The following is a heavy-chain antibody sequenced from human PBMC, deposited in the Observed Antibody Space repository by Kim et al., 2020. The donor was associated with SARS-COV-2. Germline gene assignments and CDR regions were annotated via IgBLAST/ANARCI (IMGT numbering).Heavy chain of an antibody. CDR1: GGTFSSYA. V-gene: IGHV1-69*13. J-gene: IGHJ5*02. Sequence: SVKVSCKASGGTFSSYAISWVRQAPGQGLEWMGGIIPIFGTANYAQKFQGRVTITADESTSTAYMELSSLRSEDTAVYYCARARQGSLGYCSGGSCYSAGWFDPWGQGTLVTVSS. CDR3: ARARQGSLGYCSGGSCYSAGWFDP. CDR2: IIPIFGTA. D-gene: IGHD2-15*01.